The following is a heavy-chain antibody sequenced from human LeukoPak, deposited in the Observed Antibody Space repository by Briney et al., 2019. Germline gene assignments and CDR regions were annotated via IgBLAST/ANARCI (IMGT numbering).Heavy chain of an antibody. CDR1: AGSIRNYY. V-gene: IGHV4-59*12. Sequence: PSMTLSLTCNISAGSIRNYYWTWFRQPPGKGLEWSGYVYNSGGTNYNPSLKSRVTISVDTSKNQFSLELSSVTAADTAVYYCARDSKTGYSSGWYVYYYYRMDVWGQGTTVTVSS. D-gene: IGHD6-19*01. CDR3: ARDSKTGYSSGWYVYYYYRMDV. CDR2: VYNSGGT. J-gene: IGHJ6*02.